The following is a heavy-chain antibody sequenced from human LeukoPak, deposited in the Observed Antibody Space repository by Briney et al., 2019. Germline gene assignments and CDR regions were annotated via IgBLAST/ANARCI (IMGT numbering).Heavy chain of an antibody. V-gene: IGHV4-4*07. D-gene: IGHD5-18*01. J-gene: IGHJ6*02. CDR2: GST. Sequence: GSTNYNPSLKSRVTMSVDTSKNQFSLKLSSVTAADTAVYYCASENQYSYGYYYYYGMDVWGQGTTVTVSS. CDR3: ASENQYSYGYYYYYGMDV.